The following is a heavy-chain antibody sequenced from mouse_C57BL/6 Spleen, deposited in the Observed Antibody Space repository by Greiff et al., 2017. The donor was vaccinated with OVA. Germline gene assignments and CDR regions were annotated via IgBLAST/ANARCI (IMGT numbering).Heavy chain of an antibody. V-gene: IGHV2-2*01. CDR2: IWSGGST. Sequence: QVPLKESGPGLVQPSQSLSITCTVSGFSLTSYGVHWVRQSPGKGLEWLGVIWSGGSTYYNAAFISRLSISKDNSKSQVFFKMNSLQADDTAIYYCARNYDYVPDYWGQGTTLTVSS. J-gene: IGHJ2*01. CDR3: ARNYDYVPDY. D-gene: IGHD2-4*01. CDR1: GFSLTSYG.